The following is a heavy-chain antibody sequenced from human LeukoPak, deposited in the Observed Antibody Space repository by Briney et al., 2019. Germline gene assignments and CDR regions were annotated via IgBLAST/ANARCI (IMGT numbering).Heavy chain of an antibody. Sequence: SGPTLVNPTQTLTLTCTFSGFSLSTNKMCVSWIRQPPGKALEWLARIDWDDDEYYSTSLQTRLTISKDTSKNQVVLTMTNMDPVDTATYYCARIRHGSGTYDYWGQGTLVTVSS. CDR3: ARIRHGSGTYDY. CDR1: GFSLSTNKMC. D-gene: IGHD3-10*01. V-gene: IGHV2-70*11. J-gene: IGHJ4*02. CDR2: IDWDDDE.